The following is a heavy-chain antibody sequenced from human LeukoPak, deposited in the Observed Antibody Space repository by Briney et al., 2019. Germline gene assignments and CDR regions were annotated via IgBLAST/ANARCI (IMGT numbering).Heavy chain of an antibody. D-gene: IGHD3-10*01. CDR3: ARERNYYGSGSYYYYYMDV. J-gene: IGHJ6*03. CDR2: ISDRGGRT. V-gene: IGHV3-23*01. Sequence: GGSLRLSCAVSGITLSNYGMSWVRQAPGKGLEWVAGISDRGGRTNYADSVKGRFTISRENSKNTLYLQMNSLRAEDTAVYYCARERNYYGSGSYYYYYMDVWGQGTTVTVSS. CDR1: GITLSNYG.